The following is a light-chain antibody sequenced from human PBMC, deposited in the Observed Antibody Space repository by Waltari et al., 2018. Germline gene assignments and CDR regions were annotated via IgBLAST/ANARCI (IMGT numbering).Light chain of an antibody. CDR1: QSIRTS. CDR2: DAS. Sequence: IVCQHATLTSPVSTGARSNLPCLASQSIRTSLAWYQQKSGQPHRLLIYDASNRANDTPPRFSGSGSGTDFTLTISSLEPEDFAIYYCQQRSNSPPITFGQGTRLEI. V-gene: IGKV3-11*01. CDR3: QQRSNSPPIT. J-gene: IGKJ5*01.